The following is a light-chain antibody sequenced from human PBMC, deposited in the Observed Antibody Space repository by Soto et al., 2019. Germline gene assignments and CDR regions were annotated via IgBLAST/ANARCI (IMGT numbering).Light chain of an antibody. CDR3: SSFAGSNRVV. CDR1: SSDVGGYNY. Sequence: QSALTQPPSASGSPGQSVTISCTGTSSDVGGYNYVSWYQQHPGKAPKLMIYEVNKRPSGVPDRFSGSKSGNTDSLTVSGLQAEDEADYYCSSFAGSNRVVFGGGTKLTVL. V-gene: IGLV2-8*01. J-gene: IGLJ2*01. CDR2: EVN.